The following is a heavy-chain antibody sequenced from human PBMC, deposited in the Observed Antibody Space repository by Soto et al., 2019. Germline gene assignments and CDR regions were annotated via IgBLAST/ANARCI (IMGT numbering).Heavy chain of an antibody. CDR1: GFSFSSYW. CDR3: ARGSIAVAPFDS. Sequence: EVQLVESGGGLVQPGGSLRLSCAASGFSFSSYWMHWVRQAPGKGLVWVSRIYADVRSTTYADSVKGRFSISRDNAKNMVYLQMNSLRAADTAVYDCARGSIAVAPFDSWGQGTLVTVSA. J-gene: IGHJ4*02. V-gene: IGHV3-74*01. D-gene: IGHD6-19*01. CDR2: IYADVRST.